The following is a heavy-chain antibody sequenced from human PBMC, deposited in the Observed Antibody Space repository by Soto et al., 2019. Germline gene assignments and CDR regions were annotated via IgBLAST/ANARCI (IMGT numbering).Heavy chain of an antibody. CDR3: ASLHSAYAFDLDY. J-gene: IGHJ4*02. CDR2: LDYSGYS. V-gene: IGHV4-39*01. Sequence: NPSETLSLTCSVSGYSISSGGYYWAWIRQPPGKGLEWIGTLDYSGYSYYNPSLKSRVIISVDTSKNQFSLRLSSVTAADTALYYCASLHSAYAFDLDYWGQGALVTVSS. D-gene: IGHD5-12*01. CDR1: GYSISSGGYY.